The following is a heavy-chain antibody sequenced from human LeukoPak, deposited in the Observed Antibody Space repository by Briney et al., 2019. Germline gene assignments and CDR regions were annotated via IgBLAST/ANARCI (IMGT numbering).Heavy chain of an antibody. V-gene: IGHV3-21*01. CDR3: ARDKSAYDSSGYV. D-gene: IGHD3-22*01. Sequence: GGSLRLPCAASGFTFSSYNLNWVRQAPGKGLEWVSSISSSGNYIYYADSVKGRFTISRDNTENSLYLQMNSLRAEDTAVYYCARDKSAYDSSGYVWGQGTLVTVSS. J-gene: IGHJ4*02. CDR1: GFTFSSYN. CDR2: ISSSGNYI.